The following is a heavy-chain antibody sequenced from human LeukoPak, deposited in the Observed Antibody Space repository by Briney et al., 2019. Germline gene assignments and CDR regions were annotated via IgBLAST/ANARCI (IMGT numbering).Heavy chain of an antibody. D-gene: IGHD6-19*01. CDR3: AKDRFSSGFRWFDP. CDR2: ISGSGGST. V-gene: IGHV3-23*01. J-gene: IGHJ5*02. Sequence: PEGSLRPSCAASGCTFSSNAMSWVRQAPGKGLEWVSGISGSGGSTNYADSVKGRFNISRDNSKNTVYLQMNSLRAEDTAVYYCAKDRFSSGFRWFDPWGQGTLVTVSS. CDR1: GCTFSSNA.